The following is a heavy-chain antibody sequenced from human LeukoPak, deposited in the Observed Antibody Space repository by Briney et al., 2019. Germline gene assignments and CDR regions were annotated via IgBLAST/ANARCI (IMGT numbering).Heavy chain of an antibody. CDR3: ASENSSGWSLSSWFDP. V-gene: IGHV3-21*01. CDR1: GFTFSSYS. CDR2: ISSSSSYI. Sequence: GFLRLSCAASGFTFSSYSMNWVRQAPGKGLEWVSSISSSSSYIYYADSVKGRFTISRDNAKNSLYLQMNSLRAEDTAVYYCASENSSGWSLSSWFDPWGQGTLVTVSS. D-gene: IGHD6-19*01. J-gene: IGHJ5*02.